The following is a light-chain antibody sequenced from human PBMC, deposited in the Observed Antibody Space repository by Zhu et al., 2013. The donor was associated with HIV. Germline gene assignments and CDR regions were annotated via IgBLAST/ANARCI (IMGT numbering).Light chain of an antibody. Sequence: DIQMTQSPSSLSASVGDRVTITCRASQSISSYLNWYQRKSGKAPKLLIFAASSLQSGVPSRFSGSGSETDFTLTISSLQPEDFATYFCLQHNTYPLTFGGGTRVEI. CDR3: LQHNTYPLT. J-gene: IGKJ4*01. V-gene: IGKV1-39*01. CDR2: AAS. CDR1: QSISSY.